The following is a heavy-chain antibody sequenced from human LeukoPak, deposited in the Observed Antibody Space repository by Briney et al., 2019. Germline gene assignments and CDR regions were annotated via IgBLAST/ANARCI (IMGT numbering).Heavy chain of an antibody. J-gene: IGHJ4*02. CDR1: GFIFSYYD. CDR2: ISSSRSIM. V-gene: IGHV3-48*01. Sequence: GGSLRLSCVASGFIFSYYDMDWVRQAPGKGLEWISYISSSRSIMYYADSVLGRFTVSRDNAENTLYLQMNSLRGDATAVYYCARHNQGSPDYWGQGTLVTVSS. CDR3: ARHNQGSPDY.